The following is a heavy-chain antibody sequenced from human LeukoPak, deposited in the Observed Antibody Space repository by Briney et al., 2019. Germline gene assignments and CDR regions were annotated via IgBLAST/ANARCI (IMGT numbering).Heavy chain of an antibody. V-gene: IGHV3-30*03. CDR3: AGGQQLEYAFDI. J-gene: IGHJ3*02. Sequence: GGSLRLSCAASGFTFSSYGMNWVRQAPGKGLEWVAVISYDGSNKYYADSVKGRFTISRDNSKNTLYLQMNSLRAEDTAVYYCAGGQQLEYAFDIWGQGTMVTVSS. CDR1: GFTFSSYG. D-gene: IGHD6-13*01. CDR2: ISYDGSNK.